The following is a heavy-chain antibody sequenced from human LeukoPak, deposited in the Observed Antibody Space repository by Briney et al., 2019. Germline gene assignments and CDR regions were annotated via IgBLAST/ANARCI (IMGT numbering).Heavy chain of an antibody. CDR1: GFTFSTYE. CDR3: ARMRLELTYDAFDI. CDR2: ISSSGTTI. V-gene: IGHV3-48*03. J-gene: IGHJ3*02. Sequence: PGGSLRLSCAASGFTFSTYEMNWVRQAPGKGREWLSYISSSGTTIYYADSVKGRFTISRDNAKNSVYLQMNSLRGEDTAVYYCARMRLELTYDAFDIWGQGTMVTVSS. D-gene: IGHD1-14*01.